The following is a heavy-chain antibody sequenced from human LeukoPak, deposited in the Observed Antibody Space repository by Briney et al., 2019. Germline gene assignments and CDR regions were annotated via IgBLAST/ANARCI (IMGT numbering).Heavy chain of an antibody. V-gene: IGHV4-61*01. CDR1: GGSVNSGTYY. Sequence: SETLSLTCTVSGGSVNSGTYYWSWIRQPPGKGLEWIAYIYYSGRSDYNPSLKSRVTISVDTSKNQFSLKVSSVTAADTAVYYCARGFGYVDSWGQGTLVTVSS. CDR2: IYYSGRS. J-gene: IGHJ5*01. D-gene: IGHD3-16*01. CDR3: ARGFGYVDS.